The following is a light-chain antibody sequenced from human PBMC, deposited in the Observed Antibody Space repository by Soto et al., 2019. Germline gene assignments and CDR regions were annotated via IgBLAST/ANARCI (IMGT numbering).Light chain of an antibody. V-gene: IGKV4-1*01. Sequence: DIVMTQSPDSLAVSLGERATINCKSSQSVLYSSNNKNYLAWYQQKPGQPPKLLIYWASTRESGVPDRFSGSGSGTDITLTISSLQAEDVAVYYCQQYYSTPLTFGGRTKVEIK. CDR1: QSVLYSSNNKNY. CDR3: QQYYSTPLT. J-gene: IGKJ4*01. CDR2: WAS.